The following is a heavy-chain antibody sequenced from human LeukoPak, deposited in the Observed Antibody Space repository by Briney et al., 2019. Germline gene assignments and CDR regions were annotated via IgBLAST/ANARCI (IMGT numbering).Heavy chain of an antibody. CDR1: GFIFSNYA. Sequence: PGGSLRLSCAASGFIFSNYAMSWVRQAPGKGLEWVSGISASGGNPYYAVSVKGRFTISRDNSENTLNLQMNSLRAEDTAVYYCAKARAGDITAAFNYWGQGTLVTVSS. D-gene: IGHD6-13*01. V-gene: IGHV3-23*01. J-gene: IGHJ4*02. CDR2: ISASGGNP. CDR3: AKARAGDITAAFNY.